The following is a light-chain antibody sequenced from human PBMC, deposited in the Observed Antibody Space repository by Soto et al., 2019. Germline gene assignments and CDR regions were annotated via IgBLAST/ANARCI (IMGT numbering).Light chain of an antibody. Sequence: DIQMTQSPSSLSASVGDRVTITCRAGQYIGRYLNWYQQKPGKAPKLLIYAASSLHCGVPSRFSGSGSGTDFTLTISSLQPEDFATYSCQQTYRTPLTFGGGTKVEIK. CDR3: QQTYRTPLT. J-gene: IGKJ4*01. V-gene: IGKV1-39*01. CDR1: QYIGRY. CDR2: AAS.